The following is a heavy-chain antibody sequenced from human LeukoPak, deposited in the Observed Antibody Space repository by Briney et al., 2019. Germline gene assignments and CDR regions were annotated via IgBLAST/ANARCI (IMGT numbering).Heavy chain of an antibody. CDR1: GFTFSSYG. D-gene: IGHD2-15*01. CDR2: ISYDGSNK. Sequence: GRSLRLSCAASGFTFSSYGMHWVRQAPGKGLEWVAVISYDGSNKYYADSVKGRFTISRDNSKNTLYLQMNSLRAEDTAVYYCAKAFPLGYCSGGSCSGMDVWGQGTTVTVSS. J-gene: IGHJ6*02. V-gene: IGHV3-30*18. CDR3: AKAFPLGYCSGGSCSGMDV.